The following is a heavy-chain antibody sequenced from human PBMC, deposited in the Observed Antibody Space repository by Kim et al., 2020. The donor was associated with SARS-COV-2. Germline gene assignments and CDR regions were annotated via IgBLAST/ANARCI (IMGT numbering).Heavy chain of an antibody. V-gene: IGHV3-30*18. CDR2: ISYDESNK. CDR3: AEDPHILSTVHRGFQY. Sequence: GGSLRLSCAASGFTFSNYAMHWVRQAPGKGLEWVAVISYDESNKDYADSVKGRFTISRDNSKNTLFLQVNSLRAEDTAVYYCAEDPHILSTVHRGFQYWGQGTLVTVSS. D-gene: IGHD4-17*01. CDR1: GFTFSNYA. J-gene: IGHJ4*02.